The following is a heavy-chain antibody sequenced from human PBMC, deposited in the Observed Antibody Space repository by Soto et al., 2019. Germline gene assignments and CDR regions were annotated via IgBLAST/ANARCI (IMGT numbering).Heavy chain of an antibody. J-gene: IGHJ4*02. Sequence: EVQLVESGGGLVQPGGSLRLSCAASGFTFSSYWMSWVRQAPGKGLEWVANIKRDGSEIYYVDSVKGRFTISRDNAKNSLNLQMNGLRAEDTAVYYCARVTDYYESSGYFDYWGQGTLVTVSS. V-gene: IGHV3-7*01. D-gene: IGHD3-22*01. CDR3: ARVTDYYESSGYFDY. CDR1: GFTFSSYW. CDR2: IKRDGSEI.